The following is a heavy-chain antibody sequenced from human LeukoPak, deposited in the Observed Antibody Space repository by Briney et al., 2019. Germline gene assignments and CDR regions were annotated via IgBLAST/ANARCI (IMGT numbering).Heavy chain of an antibody. V-gene: IGHV4-39*01. J-gene: IGHJ4*02. CDR2: IYYSGST. D-gene: IGHD2-15*01. CDR1: GGSISSSSYY. Sequence: SETLSLTCAVSGGSISSSSYYWGWIRQPPGKGLEWIGTIYYSGSTFYNPSLESRVTFSVDTSKNQFSLKLTSVTAADTAVYFCATQAAGGPLDYWGQGTLVTVSS. CDR3: ATQAAGGPLDY.